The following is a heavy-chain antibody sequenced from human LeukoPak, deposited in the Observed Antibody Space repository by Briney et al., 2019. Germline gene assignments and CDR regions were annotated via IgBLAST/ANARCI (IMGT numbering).Heavy chain of an antibody. CDR1: GFTFSSYG. CDR2: IRDEGSNK. CDR3: AKDKFDFSRYRYGLFDY. D-gene: IGHD5-18*01. J-gene: IGHJ4*02. Sequence: PGGSLRLSCAASGFTFSSYGMHWVRQAPGKGLEWVAFIRDEGSNKYYADSVRGRFTISRDNSKNTLYLQMNSLRAEDTAVYYCAKDKFDFSRYRYGLFDYWGQGTLVTVSS. V-gene: IGHV3-30*02.